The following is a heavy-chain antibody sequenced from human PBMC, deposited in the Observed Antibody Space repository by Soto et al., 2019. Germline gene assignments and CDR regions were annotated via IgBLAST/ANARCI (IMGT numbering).Heavy chain of an antibody. V-gene: IGHV4-4*07. CDR1: PASIITTYS. J-gene: IGHJ5*02. Sequence: QLQLQESGPGLVKPSETLSLTCTVSPASIITTYSWSWIRQPAGKGLEWLGRIHTSGTTNYKPSLMSRVSMSVDTSKNQFTLKLRSVTAADTAVYYCARAYYFDDTGNWFDPWGQGTRVTVSS. CDR3: ARAYYFDDTGNWFDP. CDR2: IHTSGTT. D-gene: IGHD3-22*01.